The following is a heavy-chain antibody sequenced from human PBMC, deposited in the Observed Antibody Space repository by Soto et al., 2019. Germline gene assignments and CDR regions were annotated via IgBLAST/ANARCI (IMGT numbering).Heavy chain of an antibody. CDR2: ISYDGSNT. CDR3: AKDGGLADIVVVVAATPSGMDV. J-gene: IGHJ6*02. D-gene: IGHD2-15*01. V-gene: IGHV3-30*18. CDR1: GFTFSSYG. Sequence: GGSLRLSCAASGFTFSSYGMHWVRQAPGKGLEWVAVISYDGSNTYYADSVKGRFTISRDNSKNTLYLQMNSLRAEDTAVYYCAKDGGLADIVVVVAATPSGMDVWGQGTTVTVSS.